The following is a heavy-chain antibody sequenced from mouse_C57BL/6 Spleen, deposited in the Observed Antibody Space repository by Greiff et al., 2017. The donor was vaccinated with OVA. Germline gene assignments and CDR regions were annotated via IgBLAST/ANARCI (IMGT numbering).Heavy chain of an antibody. CDR1: GFTFSSYA. CDR3: ARDYMFAY. CDR2: ISDGGSYT. V-gene: IGHV5-4*01. D-gene: IGHD1-3*01. J-gene: IGHJ3*01. Sequence: EVMLVESGGGLVKPGGSLKLSCAASGFTFSSYAMSWVRQTPEKRLEWVATISDGGSYTYYPDNVKGRFTISRDNAKNNLYLQMSHLKSEDTAMYYCARDYMFAYWGQGTLVTVSA.